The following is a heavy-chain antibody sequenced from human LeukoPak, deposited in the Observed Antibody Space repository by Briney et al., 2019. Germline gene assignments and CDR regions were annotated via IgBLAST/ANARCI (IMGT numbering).Heavy chain of an antibody. V-gene: IGHV3-15*01. J-gene: IGHJ4*02. CDR3: TRDYGDYDPFDY. CDR1: GFTFSNAW. CDR2: IKSKTDGGTT. Sequence: GGSLRLSCAASGFTFSNAWMSWVRQAPGKGLEWVGRIKSKTDGGTTDYAAPVKGRFTISRDDSKNTLYLQMNSLKTEDTAVYYCTRDYGDYDPFDYWGQGTLVTVSS. D-gene: IGHD4-17*01.